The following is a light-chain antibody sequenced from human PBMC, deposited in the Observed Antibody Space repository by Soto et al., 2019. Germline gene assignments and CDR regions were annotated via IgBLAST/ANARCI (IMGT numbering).Light chain of an antibody. CDR3: QQYNNWPET. J-gene: IGKJ1*01. V-gene: IGKV3-15*01. CDR2: GAS. Sequence: ENVLTQSPGTLSLSPGERATLSCRAGQSVSNTFLAWYQQKPGQAPRLLIYGASTRATGIPARFSGSGSGTEFTLTISSLQSEDFAVYYCQQYNNWPETFGQGTKVDI. CDR1: QSVSNT.